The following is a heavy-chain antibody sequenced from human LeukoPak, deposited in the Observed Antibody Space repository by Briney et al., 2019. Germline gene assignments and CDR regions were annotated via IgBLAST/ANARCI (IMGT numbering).Heavy chain of an antibody. D-gene: IGHD6-13*01. V-gene: IGHV3-9*01. J-gene: IGHJ4*02. CDR3: AKDMGPYSSWSDYFDY. Sequence: PGRSLRLSCAASGFTFDDYAMHWVRQAPGKGLEWVSGISWNSGSIGYADSVKGRFTISRDNAKNSLYLQMNSLRAEDTALYYCAKDMGPYSSWSDYFDYWGQGTLVTVSS. CDR2: ISWNSGSI. CDR1: GFTFDDYA.